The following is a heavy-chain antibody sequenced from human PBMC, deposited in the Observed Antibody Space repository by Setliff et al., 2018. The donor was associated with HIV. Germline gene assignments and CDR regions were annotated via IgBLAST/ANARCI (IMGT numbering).Heavy chain of an antibody. V-gene: IGHV4-59*01. J-gene: IGHJ6*02. CDR1: GGSISSYY. CDR2: IYYSGST. D-gene: IGHD3-3*01. CDR3: ARIFGDQGYYYGMDV. Sequence: SETLSLTCTVSGGSISSYYWSWIRQPPGKGLEWIGYIYYSGSTNYNPSLKSRVTVSVDTSQNQFSLKLSSVIAADTAVYYCARIFGDQGYYYGMDVWGQGTTVTVSS.